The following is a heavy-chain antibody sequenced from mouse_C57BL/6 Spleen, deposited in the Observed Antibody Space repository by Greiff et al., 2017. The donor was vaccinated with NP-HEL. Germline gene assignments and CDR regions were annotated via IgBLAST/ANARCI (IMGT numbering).Heavy chain of an antibody. CDR3: ARSAYYSNYLFAY. CDR1: GFTFSDYG. Sequence: DVMLVESGGGLVKPGGSLKLSCATSGFTFSDYGMHWVRQAPEKGLEWVAYISSGSSTIYYADTVKGRFTISRDNAKNTLFLQMTSLRSEDTAMYYCARSAYYSNYLFAYWGQGTLVTVSA. V-gene: IGHV5-17*01. CDR2: ISSGSSTI. D-gene: IGHD2-5*01. J-gene: IGHJ3*01.